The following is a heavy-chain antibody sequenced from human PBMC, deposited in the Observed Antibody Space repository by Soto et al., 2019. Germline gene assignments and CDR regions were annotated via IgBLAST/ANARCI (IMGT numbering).Heavy chain of an antibody. V-gene: IGHV3-30*03. Sequence: QLQLVESGGGVVQPGRSLRLSCAASGFTFSDYGMHWVRQAPGTGLEWVAVISYDGSDKYYADSVKGRFTISRDNSKNRLYLKMNSLRAEDTAVYYCATMERLFDYWGQGTLFTVSS. CDR3: ATMERLFDY. J-gene: IGHJ4*02. CDR2: ISYDGSDK. D-gene: IGHD3-3*01. CDR1: GFTFSDYG.